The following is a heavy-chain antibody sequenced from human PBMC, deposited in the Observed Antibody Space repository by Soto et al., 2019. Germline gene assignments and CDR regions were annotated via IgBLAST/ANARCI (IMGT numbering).Heavy chain of an antibody. V-gene: IGHV4-59*01. D-gene: IGHD3-22*01. CDR2: IYYSGST. CDR3: ARDGPSISYYDSSGWFEP. CDR1: GGSISSYY. J-gene: IGHJ5*02. Sequence: SETLSLTCTVSGGSISSYYWSWIRQPPGKGLEWIGYIYYSGSTNYTPSLKSRVTISVDTSKDQFSLKLSSVTAADTAVYYCARDGPSISYYDSSGWFEPWGQGTLVTVSS.